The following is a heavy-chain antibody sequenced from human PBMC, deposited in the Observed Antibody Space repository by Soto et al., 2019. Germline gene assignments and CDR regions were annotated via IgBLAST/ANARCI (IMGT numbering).Heavy chain of an antibody. Sequence: ASVKVSCKASGYSFTDYHIHWVRQAPGQGLEWLGRINPKSGGTSTAQKFQGWVTMTTDTSISTASMELTRLTSDDTAIYYCARGNSTDCSNGVCSFFYNHDMDVWGQGTTVTVS. J-gene: IGHJ6*02. CDR2: INPKSGGT. CDR1: GYSFTDYH. D-gene: IGHD2-8*01. CDR3: ARGNSTDCSNGVCSFFYNHDMDV. V-gene: IGHV1-2*04.